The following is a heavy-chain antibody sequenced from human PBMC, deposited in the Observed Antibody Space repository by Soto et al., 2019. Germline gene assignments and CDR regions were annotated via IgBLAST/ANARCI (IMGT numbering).Heavy chain of an antibody. J-gene: IGHJ3*02. Sequence: GGSLRLSCAASGFTFSSYGMHWVRQGPGKGLEWVAVIWYDGSNKYYADSVKGRFTISRDNSKNTLYLQMNSLRAEDTAVYYCARDLSSGWDDAFDIWGQGTMVTVSS. CDR2: IWYDGSNK. D-gene: IGHD6-19*01. CDR3: ARDLSSGWDDAFDI. V-gene: IGHV3-33*01. CDR1: GFTFSSYG.